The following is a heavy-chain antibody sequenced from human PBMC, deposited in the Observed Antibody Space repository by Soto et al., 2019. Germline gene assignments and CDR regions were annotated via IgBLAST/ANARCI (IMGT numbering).Heavy chain of an antibody. CDR3: VRHSQRSHYYGSGSYYFDY. V-gene: IGHV1-18*04. J-gene: IGHJ4*02. CDR2: ISGYDGNT. CDR1: GYTFTNYG. Sequence: QVQLMQSGAEVRKPGASVKVSCKASGYTFTNYGISWVRQAPGRGLEWLGWISGYDGNTNYARNFQGRATMSTDTSTSTAYMDLRSLISDDTAVYYCVRHSQRSHYYGSGSYYFDYWGQGVMVTVSS. D-gene: IGHD3-10*01.